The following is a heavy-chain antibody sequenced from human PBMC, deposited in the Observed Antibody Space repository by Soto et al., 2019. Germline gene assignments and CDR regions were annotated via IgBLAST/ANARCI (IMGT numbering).Heavy chain of an antibody. V-gene: IGHV3-11*01. J-gene: IGHJ4*02. CDR3: ARDDYTYGVY. CDR2: IGPYGNTI. CDR1: GSSFRDYF. D-gene: IGHD2-2*02. Sequence: GESLKISCAASGSSFRDYFMSWIRQAPGKGLEWVSYIGPYGNTIYYADSVKGRFTISRDDAKNSLSLHMNSLRTEDTAVYYCARDDYTYGVYWGQGTPVTVSS.